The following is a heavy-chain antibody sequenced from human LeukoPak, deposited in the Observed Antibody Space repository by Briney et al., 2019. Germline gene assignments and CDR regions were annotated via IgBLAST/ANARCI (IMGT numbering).Heavy chain of an antibody. J-gene: IGHJ4*02. CDR2: INPNSGGT. CDR1: GYTFIDYY. V-gene: IGHV1-2*06. CDR3: ARGYSSSDY. D-gene: IGHD6-6*01. Sequence: ASVKVSCKASGYTFIDYYIQWVRQAPGQGLEWMGRINPNSGGTNYAQKFQGRVTMTRDTSISTAYMELSRLRSDDTAVYYCARGYSSSDYWGQGTLVTVSS.